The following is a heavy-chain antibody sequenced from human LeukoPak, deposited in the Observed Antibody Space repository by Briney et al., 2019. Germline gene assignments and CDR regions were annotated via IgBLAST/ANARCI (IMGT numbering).Heavy chain of an antibody. Sequence: SETLSLTCTVSGGSISSYYWSWIRQPAGKGLEWIGRIYTSGSTNYNPSLKSRVTMSVDTSKNQFSLKLSSVTAADTAVYYCARVRTSTVTTHYYYYYMDVWGKGTTVTVSS. V-gene: IGHV4-4*07. CDR2: IYTSGST. CDR3: ARVRTSTVTTHYYYYYMDV. D-gene: IGHD4-11*01. J-gene: IGHJ6*03. CDR1: GGSISSYY.